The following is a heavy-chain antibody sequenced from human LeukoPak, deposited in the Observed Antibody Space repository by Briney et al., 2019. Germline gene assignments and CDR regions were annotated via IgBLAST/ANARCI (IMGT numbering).Heavy chain of an antibody. CDR2: IYYSGSS. J-gene: IGHJ4*02. CDR3: ARHGTDY. Sequence: SETLSLTCTVSGVSISSDYWSWIRLPPGKGLEWIGYIYYSGSSNYNPSPKSRVTMSVVKSKNLFSLNLSSVTAADTAVYYCARHGTDYWGQGTLVTVSP. CDR1: GVSISSDY. V-gene: IGHV4-59*08.